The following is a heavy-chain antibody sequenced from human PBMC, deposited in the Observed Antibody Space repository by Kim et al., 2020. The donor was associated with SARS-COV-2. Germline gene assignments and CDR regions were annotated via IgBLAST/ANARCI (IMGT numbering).Heavy chain of an antibody. J-gene: IGHJ6*02. CDR3: ARPYSSSWYSGYYYGMDV. CDR1: GYTFTGYY. D-gene: IGHD6-13*01. V-gene: IGHV1-2*02. CDR2: INPNSGGT. Sequence: ASVKVSCKASGYTFTGYYMHWVRQAPGQGLEWMGWINPNSGGTNYAQKFQGRVTMTRDTSISTAYMELSRLRSDDTAVYYCARPYSSSWYSGYYYGMDVWGQGTTVTVSS.